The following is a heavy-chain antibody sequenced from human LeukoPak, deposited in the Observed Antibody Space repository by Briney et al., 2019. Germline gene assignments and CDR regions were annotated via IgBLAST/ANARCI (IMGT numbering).Heavy chain of an antibody. D-gene: IGHD3-22*01. CDR2: IKEDGSEK. Sequence: GGSLRLSCAASGFTFSSYWMSWVRQAPGKGLEWVANIKEDGSEKYYVDSVKGRFTISRDNARNSLYLQMNSLRAEDTAVYYCARVPPPYYYDSSGYYYYYYYYMDVWGKGTTVTVSS. CDR3: ARVPPPYYYDSSGYYYYYYYYMDV. V-gene: IGHV3-7*01. CDR1: GFTFSSYW. J-gene: IGHJ6*03.